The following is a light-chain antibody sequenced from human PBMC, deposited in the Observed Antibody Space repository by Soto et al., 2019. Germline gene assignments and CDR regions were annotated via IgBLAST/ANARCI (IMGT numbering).Light chain of an antibody. CDR2: DAS. V-gene: IGKV1-33*01. J-gene: IGKJ4*01. Sequence: DIQMTQSPSSLSASVGDRVTITCQASQDISNYSNWYQQKPGKAPKLLIYDASNLETGVPSRFSGSGSGKDFTFTISSLQPEDIATYYCQQYDNLFTFGGGTKVEIK. CDR1: QDISNY. CDR3: QQYDNLFT.